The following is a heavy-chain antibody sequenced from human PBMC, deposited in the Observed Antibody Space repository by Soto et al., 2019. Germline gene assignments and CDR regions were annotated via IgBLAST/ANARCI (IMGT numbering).Heavy chain of an antibody. CDR2: MYNSGST. V-gene: IGHV4-59*08. Sequence: QVQLQESGPGLVKPSETLSLTCTVSGGSISSYYWTWIRQPPGKGLEWIGFMYNSGSTHYNPSLKSRVTLSLDPSKNQFSLNLRSVTAADTAVYYCASMGYHYGSGSYPLDYWGQGTLVTVSS. J-gene: IGHJ4*02. CDR1: GGSISSYY. D-gene: IGHD3-10*01. CDR3: ASMGYHYGSGSYPLDY.